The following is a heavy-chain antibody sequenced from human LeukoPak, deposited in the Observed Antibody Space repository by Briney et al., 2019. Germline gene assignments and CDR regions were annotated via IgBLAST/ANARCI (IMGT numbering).Heavy chain of an antibody. V-gene: IGHV3-11*06. D-gene: IGHD2-21*02. CDR1: GFTFSDYY. J-gene: IGHJ4*01. CDR2: IAGSSGYI. CDR3: ARDRGAYCGGDCYLGFDY. Sequence: GGSLRLSCAASGFTFSDYYMNWIRQAPGKGLEWVSSIAGSSGYISYADSVKGQFTISRDNAKKSLYLQMTSLTAEDTAVYYCARDRGAYCGGDCYLGFDYWGRGTLVSVSS.